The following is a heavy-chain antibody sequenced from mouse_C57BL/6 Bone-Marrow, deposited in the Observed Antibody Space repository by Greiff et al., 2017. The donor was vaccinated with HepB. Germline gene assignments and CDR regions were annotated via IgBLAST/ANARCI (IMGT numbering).Heavy chain of an antibody. CDR2: IYPGSGNT. CDR3: ARGGYYFDY. CDR1: GYTFTDYY. J-gene: IGHJ2*01. V-gene: IGHV1-76*01. D-gene: IGHD1-1*02. Sequence: QVQLKQPGAELVKPGASVKLSCKASGYTFTDYYINWVKQRPGQGLEWIARIYPGSGNTYYNEKFKGKATLTAEKSSSTAYMQLSSLTSEDSAVYFCARGGYYFDYWGQGTTLTVSS.